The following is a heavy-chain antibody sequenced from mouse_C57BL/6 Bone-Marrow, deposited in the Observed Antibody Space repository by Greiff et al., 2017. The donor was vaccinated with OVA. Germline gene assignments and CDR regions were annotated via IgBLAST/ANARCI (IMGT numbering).Heavy chain of an antibody. CDR1: GYAFTNYL. V-gene: IGHV1-54*01. CDR2: INPGSGGT. Sequence: QVQLKESGAELVRPGTSVKVSCKASGYAFTNYLIEWVKQRPGQGLEWIGVINPGSGGTNYNEKFKGKATLTADKSSSTAYMQLSSLTSEDSAVYFCARYYGSGLYAMDYWGQGTSVTVSS. CDR3: ARYYGSGLYAMDY. D-gene: IGHD1-1*01. J-gene: IGHJ4*01.